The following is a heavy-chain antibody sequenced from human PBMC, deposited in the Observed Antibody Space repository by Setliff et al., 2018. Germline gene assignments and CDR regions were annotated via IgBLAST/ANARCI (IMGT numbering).Heavy chain of an antibody. J-gene: IGHJ3*02. CDR1: GFTFSSFN. V-gene: IGHV3-21*01. D-gene: IGHD3-22*01. CDR3: ARESMVILAFDI. CDR2: ISSSSRYM. Sequence: GGSLRLSCAASGFTFSSFNMNWVRQAPGKGLEWVSSISSSSRYMYYSDSVKGRFTISRDSSQKSLYLQMNSLRAEDTAMYYCARESMVILAFDIWGQGTMVTVSS.